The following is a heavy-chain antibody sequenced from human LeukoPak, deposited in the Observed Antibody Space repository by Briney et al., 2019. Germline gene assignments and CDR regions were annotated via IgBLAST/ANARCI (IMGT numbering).Heavy chain of an antibody. Sequence: GGSLRLSCAASGFIFSSYAMHWVRQAPGKGLEWVAVISYDGSNKYYADSVKGRFTISRDNSKNTLYLQMNSLRAEDTAVYYCAIGAPLGYWGQGTLVTVSS. CDR1: GFIFSSYA. CDR3: AIGAPLGY. CDR2: ISYDGSNK. J-gene: IGHJ4*02. D-gene: IGHD3-16*01. V-gene: IGHV3-30*01.